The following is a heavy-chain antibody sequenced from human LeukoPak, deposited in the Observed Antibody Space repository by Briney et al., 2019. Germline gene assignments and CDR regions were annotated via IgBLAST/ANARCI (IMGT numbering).Heavy chain of an antibody. Sequence: SETLSLTCSVSGASISGYYWSWIRQPPGKGLEHIGCTYSSGSTNYNPSLKSRVTISVDTSKNQFSLNLTSVTAADTAVYYCARGGETYLYWFDLWGQGTLVTVSS. J-gene: IGHJ5*02. CDR1: GASISGYY. V-gene: IGHV4-59*01. CDR3: ARGGETYLYWFDL. CDR2: TYSSGST. D-gene: IGHD2-21*01.